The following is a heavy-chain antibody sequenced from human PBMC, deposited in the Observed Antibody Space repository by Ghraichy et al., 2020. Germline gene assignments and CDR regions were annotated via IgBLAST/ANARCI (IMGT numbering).Heavy chain of an antibody. CDR1: GFSFSNYN. CDR3: ARVRSTAMGLDY. J-gene: IGHJ4*02. V-gene: IGHV3-48*02. Sequence: RSLRLSCAASGFSFSNYNMNWVRQAPGKGLEWVSYISGSGSTLYYADSVKGRFTISRDNAKNSLYLQVNSLKDEDTAVYFCARVRSTAMGLDYWGQGTLVTVSS. D-gene: IGHD5-18*01. CDR2: ISGSGSTL.